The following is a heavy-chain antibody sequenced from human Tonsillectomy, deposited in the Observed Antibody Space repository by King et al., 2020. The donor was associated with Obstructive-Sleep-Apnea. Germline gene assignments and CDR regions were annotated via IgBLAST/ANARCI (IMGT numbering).Heavy chain of an antibody. Sequence: VQLVESGGGLVQPGGSLRLSCAASGFTFSSYAMSWVRQAPGKGLEWVSGTSGSGGRTYYVGSWKGRFTISRDNSKNTLYLQMNSLRAADTAVYYCAKDKEDGYNWGYYFDYWGQGTLVTVSS. J-gene: IGHJ4*02. CDR1: GFTFSSYA. D-gene: IGHD5-24*01. CDR2: TSGSGGRT. CDR3: AKDKEDGYNWGYYFDY. V-gene: IGHV3-23*04.